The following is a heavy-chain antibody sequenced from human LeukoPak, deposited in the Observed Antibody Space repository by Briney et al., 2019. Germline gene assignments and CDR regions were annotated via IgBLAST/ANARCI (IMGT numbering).Heavy chain of an antibody. V-gene: IGHV3-30-3*01. Sequence: GRSLRHSCAASGFTFSSYAMHWVRQAPGKGLEWVAVISYDGSNKYYADSVKGRFTISRGNSKNTLYLQMNSLRAEDTAVYYCASLGRTIFGVVTDPLRRWFDPWGQGTLVAVSS. J-gene: IGHJ5*02. CDR3: ASLGRTIFGVVTDPLRRWFDP. CDR2: ISYDGSNK. D-gene: IGHD3-3*01. CDR1: GFTFSSYA.